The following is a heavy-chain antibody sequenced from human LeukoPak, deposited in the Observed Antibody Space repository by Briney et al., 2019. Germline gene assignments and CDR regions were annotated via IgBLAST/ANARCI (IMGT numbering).Heavy chain of an antibody. D-gene: IGHD3-22*01. CDR2: IYYSGST. CDR1: GGSFSGYY. V-gene: IGHV4-31*11. CDR3: ARVYYDSSGYFDY. Sequence: SETLSLTCAVYGGSFSGYYWSWIRQHPGKGLEWIGYIYYSGSTYYNPSLKSRVTISVDTSKNQFSLKLSSVTAADTAVYYCARVYYDSSGYFDYWGQGTLVTVSS. J-gene: IGHJ4*02.